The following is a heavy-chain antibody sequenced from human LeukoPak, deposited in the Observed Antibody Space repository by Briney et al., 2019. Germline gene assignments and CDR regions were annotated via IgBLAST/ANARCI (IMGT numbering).Heavy chain of an antibody. V-gene: IGHV3-48*03. CDR1: GCAFSSYG. CDR3: SRDRGGGDIYVDY. CDR2: ISRSGATI. Sequence: GGSLRLSWTDSGCAFSSYGGNWVRQAPGKGPESLSYISRSGATIYYADSVKRRFTISRDNAKNSLYLQMSSQGAEATAIYFCSRDRGGGDIYVDYWGQGTLVTVSS. J-gene: IGHJ4*02. D-gene: IGHD2-21*02.